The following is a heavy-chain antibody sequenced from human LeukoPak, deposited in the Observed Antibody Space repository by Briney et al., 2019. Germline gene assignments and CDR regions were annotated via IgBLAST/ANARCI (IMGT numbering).Heavy chain of an antibody. CDR3: ARVQYYDFWSGYYKGYYYYMDV. J-gene: IGHJ6*03. D-gene: IGHD3-3*01. CDR2: VSAYNGAT. Sequence: ASVKVSCKASGGTFSSYAISWVRQAPGQGLEWMGWVSAYNGATNYAQNFQDRVTMTTDTPTTTAYMELRSLRSDDTAVYYCARVQYYDFWSGYYKGYYYYMDVWGKGTTVTVSS. CDR1: GGTFSSYA. V-gene: IGHV1-18*01.